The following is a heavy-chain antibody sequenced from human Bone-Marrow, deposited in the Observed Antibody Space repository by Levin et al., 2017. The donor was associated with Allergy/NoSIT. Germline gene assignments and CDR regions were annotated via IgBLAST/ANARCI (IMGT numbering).Heavy chain of an antibody. D-gene: IGHD6-19*01. CDR3: ARLAVAGSILSDY. J-gene: IGHJ4*02. V-gene: IGHV1-69*13. CDR2: IIPIFGTA. Sequence: SVKVSCKASGGTFSSYAISWVRQAPGQGLEWMGGIIPIFGTANYAQKFQGRVTITADESTSTAYMELSSLRSEDTAVYYCARLAVAGSILSDYWGQGTLVTVSS. CDR1: GGTFSSYA.